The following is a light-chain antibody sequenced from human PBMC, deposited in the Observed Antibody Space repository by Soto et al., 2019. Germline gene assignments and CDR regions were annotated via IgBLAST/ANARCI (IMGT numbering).Light chain of an antibody. J-gene: IGKJ1*01. V-gene: IGKV3-20*01. CDR3: PHFDSAVA. CDR1: QSVSSTF. Sequence: EIVLTQSPGSLSLSPGERATLSCRASQSVSSTFFAWYQQRPGQAPRLLMYGASSRATGIPERFSGSGSGKDFPPPLSGLEPEDFAVYYCPHFDSAVAFGQGPKVEIK. CDR2: GAS.